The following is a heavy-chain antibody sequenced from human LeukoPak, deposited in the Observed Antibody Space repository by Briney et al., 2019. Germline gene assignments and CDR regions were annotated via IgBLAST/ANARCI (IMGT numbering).Heavy chain of an antibody. Sequence: PSETLSLTCTVSGGSISSSSYYWGWIRQPPGKGLEWIGSIYYSGSTYYNPSLKSRVTISVDTSKNQFSLKLSSVTAADTAVYYCAGSYRYSGSKQIDYWGQGTLVTVSS. J-gene: IGHJ4*02. CDR3: AGSYRYSGSKQIDY. CDR1: GGSISSSSYY. D-gene: IGHD1-26*01. V-gene: IGHV4-39*01. CDR2: IYYSGST.